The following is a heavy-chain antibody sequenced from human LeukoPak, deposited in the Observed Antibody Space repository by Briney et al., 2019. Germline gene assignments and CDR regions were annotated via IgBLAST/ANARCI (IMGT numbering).Heavy chain of an antibody. CDR3: AIDIRGIVVVKSTYVLDP. V-gene: IGHV1-2*02. D-gene: IGHD2-2*01. Sequence: VASVKLSCTSSGYTFTGYYIHWVRQAPGPGLGWMGWINPNSGGTNYAQKFHGRVTMTRATSISTAYMEPSRLRSDDTAVYDCAIDIRGIVVVKSTYVLDPWGQGTLVTVSS. CDR2: INPNSGGT. CDR1: GYTFTGYY. J-gene: IGHJ5*02.